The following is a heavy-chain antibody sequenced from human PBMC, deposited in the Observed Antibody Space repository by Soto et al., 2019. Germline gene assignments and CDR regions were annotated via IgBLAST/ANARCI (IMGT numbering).Heavy chain of an antibody. Sequence: TDSMSLTCSVSGHSISNTPLYWPWIRHPPGEGLEWIGSIYHTGNAYYNPSLKSRVTISVDTSKNQFSLKLTSVTAADAALYYCARDFFDSSDYTTNWFDPWGQGTLVTVS. V-gene: IGHV4-39*01. CDR1: GHSISNTPLY. CDR3: ARDFFDSSDYTTNWFDP. J-gene: IGHJ5*02. D-gene: IGHD3-22*01. CDR2: IYHTGNA.